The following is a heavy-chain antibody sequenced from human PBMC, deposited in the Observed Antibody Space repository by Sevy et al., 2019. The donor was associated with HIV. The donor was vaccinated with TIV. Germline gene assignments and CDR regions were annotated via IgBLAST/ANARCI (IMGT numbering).Heavy chain of an antibody. CDR2: IYYSGST. CDR3: AGQDSKRSRYDFWSGYYRLDWFDP. Sequence: SETLSLTCTVSGGSISSSSYYWGWIRQPPGKGLEWIGSIYYSGSTYYNPSLKSRVTISVDTSKNQFSLKLSSVTAADTAVYYCAGQDSKRSRYDFWSGYYRLDWFDPWGQGTLVTVSS. J-gene: IGHJ5*02. D-gene: IGHD3-3*01. CDR1: GGSISSSSYY. V-gene: IGHV4-39*01.